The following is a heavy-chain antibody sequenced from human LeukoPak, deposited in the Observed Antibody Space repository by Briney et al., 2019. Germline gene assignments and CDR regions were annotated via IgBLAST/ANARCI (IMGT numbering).Heavy chain of an antibody. CDR3: ARGGTLVRGGDPFDY. CDR2: LSGSGDRT. V-gene: IGHV3-23*01. D-gene: IGHD3-10*01. J-gene: IGHJ4*02. CDR1: GFTFNTYD. Sequence: GGSLRLSCAASGFTFNTYDMSWVRHSPVKGLEWVSGLSGSGDRTYYTDSVKGRFTISRDNSKNTVYLQMNTLRAEDTALYYCARGGTLVRGGDPFDYWGQGTLVTVSS.